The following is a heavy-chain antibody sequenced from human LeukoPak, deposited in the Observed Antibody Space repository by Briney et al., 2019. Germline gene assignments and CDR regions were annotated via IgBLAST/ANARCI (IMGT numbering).Heavy chain of an antibody. Sequence: SVKVSCKASGGTFISYAISWVRQAPGQGLEWMGGIIPIFGTANYAQKFQGRVTITTDESTSTAYMELSSLRSEDTAVYYCARGNSRGRFMVHFDYWGQGTLVTVSS. D-gene: IGHD3-10*01. CDR2: IIPIFGTA. CDR1: GGTFISYA. CDR3: ARGNSRGRFMVHFDY. J-gene: IGHJ4*02. V-gene: IGHV1-69*05.